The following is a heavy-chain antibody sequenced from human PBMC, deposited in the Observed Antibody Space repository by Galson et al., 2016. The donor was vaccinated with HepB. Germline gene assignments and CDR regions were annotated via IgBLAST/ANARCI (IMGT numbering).Heavy chain of an antibody. J-gene: IGHJ4*02. D-gene: IGHD3-10*01. CDR3: STYYYTSGSYRSFDC. CDR1: GFTFSSYA. Sequence: SLRLSCAASGFTFSSYAMSWVRQAPGKELEWVSTINDGGGHTYYADSVKGRFTISRDNSKNTLYLQMTSLRAEDTAVYFCSTYYYTSGSYRSFDCWGQVTLVTVSS. V-gene: IGHV3-23*01. CDR2: INDGGGHT.